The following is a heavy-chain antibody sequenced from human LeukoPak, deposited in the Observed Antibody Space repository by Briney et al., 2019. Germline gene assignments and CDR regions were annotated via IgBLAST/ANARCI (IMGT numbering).Heavy chain of an antibody. D-gene: IGHD4-17*01. CDR2: IYYSGST. J-gene: IGHJ4*02. CDR1: GGSISSSSYY. Sequence: SETLSLTCTVSGGSISSSSYYWGWIRQPPGTGLEWIGSIYYSGSTYYNPPLKSRVTISVDTSKNQFSLKLSSVTAADTAVYYCARHLTTTTDYWGQGTLVTVSS. CDR3: ARHLTTTTDY. V-gene: IGHV4-39*01.